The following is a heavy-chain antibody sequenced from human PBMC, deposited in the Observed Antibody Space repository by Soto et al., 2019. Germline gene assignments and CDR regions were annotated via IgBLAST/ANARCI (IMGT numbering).Heavy chain of an antibody. CDR3: ARDGDGTVTIIKMNY. J-gene: IGHJ4*02. D-gene: IGHD4-17*01. Sequence: ASVKVSCKASGGTFSSYTISWVRQAPGQGLEWMGRIIPILGIANYAQKFQGRVTITADKSTSTAYMELSSLRSEDTAVYYCARDGDGTVTIIKMNYWGQGTLVTVSS. V-gene: IGHV1-69*04. CDR1: GGTFSSYT. CDR2: IIPILGIA.